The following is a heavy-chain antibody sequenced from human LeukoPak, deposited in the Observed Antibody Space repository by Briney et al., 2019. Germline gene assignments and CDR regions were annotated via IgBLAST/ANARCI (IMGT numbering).Heavy chain of an antibody. Sequence: SETLSLTCSVSGGSVTSTNSFWGWIRQSPGKGLEWIGSGYFSGNTYYNPSLKSRVTVSVDTSKNQFSLKLSFVTAADAAVYYCARDVYILWGQGTLVTVSS. V-gene: IGHV4-39*02. CDR2: GYFSGNT. D-gene: IGHD2-8*01. CDR3: ARDVYIL. J-gene: IGHJ4*02. CDR1: GGSVTSTNSF.